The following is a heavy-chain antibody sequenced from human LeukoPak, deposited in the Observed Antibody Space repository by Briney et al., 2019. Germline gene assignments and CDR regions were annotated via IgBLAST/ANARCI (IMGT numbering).Heavy chain of an antibody. CDR1: SGSISGSDYY. J-gene: IGHJ4*02. D-gene: IGHD6-25*01. CDR2: INYSGNT. V-gene: IGHV4-39*07. CDR3: ARDRGGPDY. Sequence: SETLSLTCTVSSGSISGSDYYWCWIRQPPGKGLEWIGSINYSGNTYYDSSLKSRVTISVDTSKNQFSLKLSSVTAADTAVYYCARDRGGPDYWGQGTLVTVSS.